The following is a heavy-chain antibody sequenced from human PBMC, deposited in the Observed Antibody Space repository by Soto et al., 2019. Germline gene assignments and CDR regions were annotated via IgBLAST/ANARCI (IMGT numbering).Heavy chain of an antibody. CDR2: ISHDGSHE. CDR1: GLSFSSSA. D-gene: IGHD3-10*01. V-gene: IGHV3-30-3*01. J-gene: IGHJ5*02. CDR3: ERNSDHRLVRGWLDP. Sequence: QGQLLESGGGVVQPGRSLRLSCAASGLSFSSSAMHWVRQAPGKGLEWVAMISHDGSHEYYGDSVKGRFSVSRDNSHNILHLQMNSLRVADKAVYFCERNSDHRLVRGWLDPWGQGTLVTVSS.